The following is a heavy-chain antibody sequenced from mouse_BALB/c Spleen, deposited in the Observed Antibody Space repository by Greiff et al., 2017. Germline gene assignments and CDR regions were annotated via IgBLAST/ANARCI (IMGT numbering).Heavy chain of an antibody. Sequence: QVQLQQSGAELVRPGVSVKISCKGSGYTFTDYAMHWVKQSHAKSLEWIGVISTYYGDASYNQKFKGKATMTVDKSSSTAYMELARLTSEDSAIYYCARWARATAMDYWGQGTSVTVSS. J-gene: IGHJ4*01. CDR3: ARWARATAMDY. D-gene: IGHD3-1*01. CDR2: ISTYYGDA. CDR1: GYTFTDYA. V-gene: IGHV1S137*01.